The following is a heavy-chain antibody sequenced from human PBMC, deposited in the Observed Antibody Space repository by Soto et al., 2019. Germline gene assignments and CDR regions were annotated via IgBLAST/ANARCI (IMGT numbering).Heavy chain of an antibody. V-gene: IGHV5-51*01. J-gene: IGHJ4*02. CDR2: IYPVDSDT. D-gene: IGHD3-9*01. CDR1: GYSFTSYW. CDR3: ASGPGQVVVLAVPLPPNYDVLTGPPHY. Sequence: PGESLKISCKGSGYSFTSYWIGWVRQMPGKGLEWMGIIYPVDSDTRYSPSFQGQVTISADKSISTAYLQWSSLKASDTAMYYCASGPGQVVVLAVPLPPNYDVLTGPPHYWGQGTLVTGSS.